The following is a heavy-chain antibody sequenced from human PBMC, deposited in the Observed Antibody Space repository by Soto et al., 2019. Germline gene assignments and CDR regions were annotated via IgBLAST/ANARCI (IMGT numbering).Heavy chain of an antibody. CDR1: GFTFSKYE. CDR2: ISSSGTTI. CDR3: ARVLIFGVLGWFDP. J-gene: IGHJ5*02. V-gene: IGHV3-48*03. D-gene: IGHD3-3*01. Sequence: GGSLRLSCAASGFTFSKYEMNWVRQAPGKGLEWVSYISSSGTTIYYADSVKGRFTISRDNAKNSLYLQMNSLRAEDTAVYYCARVLIFGVLGWFDPWGQGTLVTVSS.